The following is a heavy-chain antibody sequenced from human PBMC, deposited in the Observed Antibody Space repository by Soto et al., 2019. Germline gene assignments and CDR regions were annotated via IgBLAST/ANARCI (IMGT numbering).Heavy chain of an antibody. CDR3: ARHGGYCSSTSCHGNWFDP. D-gene: IGHD2-2*01. CDR1: GYSFTSYW. J-gene: IGHJ5*02. Sequence: GESLKISCKGSGYSFTSYWIGWVRQMPGKGLEWMGIIYPGDSDTRYSPSFQGQVTISADKSISTAYLQWSSLKASDTAMYYCARHGGYCSSTSCHGNWFDPWGQGTLVTVSS. CDR2: IYPGDSDT. V-gene: IGHV5-51*01.